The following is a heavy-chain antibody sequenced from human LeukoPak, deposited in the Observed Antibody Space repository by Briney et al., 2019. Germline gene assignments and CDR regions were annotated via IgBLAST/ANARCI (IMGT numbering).Heavy chain of an antibody. CDR1: GFTFSSYA. CDR2: ISGSGGST. CDR3: AKDCGDTNCHAFAY. D-gene: IGHD2-2*01. J-gene: IGHJ4*02. Sequence: GGSLRLSCAASGFTFSSYAMSWARQAPGKGLEWVSAISGSGGSTYYADSVKGRFTISRDNSKDTLYLQMNSLRAEDTAVYYCAKDCGDTNCHAFAYWGQGTLVTVSS. V-gene: IGHV3-23*01.